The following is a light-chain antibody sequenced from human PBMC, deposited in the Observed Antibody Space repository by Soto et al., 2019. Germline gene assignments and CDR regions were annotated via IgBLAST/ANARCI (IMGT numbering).Light chain of an antibody. J-gene: IGKJ1*01. CDR1: QTISSW. CDR3: QQYNSYSEA. V-gene: IGKV1-5*03. Sequence: DIPITQSPSTLSGSVGDRVTITCRASQTISSWLAWYQQKPGKAPKLLIYKASTLKSGVPSRFSGSGSGTEFTLTISSLQPDDFATYYCQQYNSYSEAFGQGTKVELK. CDR2: KAS.